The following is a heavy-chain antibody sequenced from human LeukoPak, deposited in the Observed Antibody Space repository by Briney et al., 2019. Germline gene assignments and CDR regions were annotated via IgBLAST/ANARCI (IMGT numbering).Heavy chain of an antibody. CDR2: ISGSGGST. Sequence: QPGGSLRLSCAASGFTFSSYAMSWVRQAPGKGLEWVSAISGSGGSTYSADSVKGRFTISRDNSKNTLYLQMNSLRAEDTAVYYCAKDLSRPGIAMAGNNYWGQGTLVTVSS. CDR1: GFTFSSYA. CDR3: AKDLSRPGIAMAGNNY. D-gene: IGHD6-19*01. V-gene: IGHV3-23*01. J-gene: IGHJ4*02.